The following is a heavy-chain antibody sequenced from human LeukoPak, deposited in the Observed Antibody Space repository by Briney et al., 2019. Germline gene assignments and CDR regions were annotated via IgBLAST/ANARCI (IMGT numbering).Heavy chain of an antibody. V-gene: IGHV4-34*01. CDR1: GGSFGGYY. Sequence: SETLSLTCAVYGGSFGGYYWSWIRRPPGKGLEWIGEINHSGSTNYNPSLKSRVTISVDTSKNQFSLKLSSVTAADTAVYYCASIWGWFGELFARPGFDPWGQGTLVTVSS. D-gene: IGHD3-10*01. CDR2: INHSGST. CDR3: ASIWGWFGELFARPGFDP. J-gene: IGHJ5*02.